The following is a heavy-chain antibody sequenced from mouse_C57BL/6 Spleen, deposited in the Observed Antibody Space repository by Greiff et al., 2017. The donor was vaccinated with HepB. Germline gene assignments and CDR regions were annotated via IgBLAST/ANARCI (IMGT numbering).Heavy chain of an antibody. J-gene: IGHJ2*01. D-gene: IGHD3-3*01. CDR2: IRNKANGYTT. Sequence: EVQLVESGGGLVQPGGSLSLSCAASGFTFTDYYMSWVRQPPGKALEWLGFIRNKANGYTTEYSASVKGRFTISRDNSQSILYLQMNALRAEDSATYYCARGWANYFDYWGQGTTLTVSS. CDR3: ARGWANYFDY. V-gene: IGHV7-3*01. CDR1: GFTFTDYY.